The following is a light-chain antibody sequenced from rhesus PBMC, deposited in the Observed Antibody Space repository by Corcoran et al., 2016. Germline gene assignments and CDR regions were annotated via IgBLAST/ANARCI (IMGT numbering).Light chain of an antibody. V-gene: IGKV1S14*01. CDR3: QQHNSYPLT. J-gene: IGKJ4*01. CDR1: QVISNY. CDR2: YAS. Sequence: DIQMTQSPSSLSASVGDTVTITCRASQVISNYLAWYQQKQGKAPKPLIYYASNLESGFPSRFSGKGSGTDFTLPISSLQPEDFAIYYYQQHNSYPLTFGEGTKVEIK.